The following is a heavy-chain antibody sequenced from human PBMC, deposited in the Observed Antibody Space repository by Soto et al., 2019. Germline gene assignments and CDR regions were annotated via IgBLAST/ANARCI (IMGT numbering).Heavy chain of an antibody. J-gene: IGHJ6*02. Sequence: ASVKVSCKASGYTFTSYYMHWVRQAPGQGLEWMGIINPSGGSTSYAQKFQGRVTMTRDTSTSIVYMELSSLRSEDTAVYYCARQRVITDYGMDVWGQGTTVTVSS. V-gene: IGHV1-46*01. CDR2: INPSGGST. CDR1: GYTFTSYY. D-gene: IGHD3-22*01. CDR3: ARQRVITDYGMDV.